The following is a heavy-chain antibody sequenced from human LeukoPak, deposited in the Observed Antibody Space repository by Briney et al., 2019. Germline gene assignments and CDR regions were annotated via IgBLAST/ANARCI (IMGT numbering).Heavy chain of an antibody. J-gene: IGHJ4*02. CDR3: AREGIAAAGLNDY. Sequence: PGGSLRLSCAASGFTFSSYSMNWVRQAPGKGLEWVSSISSSSSYIYYADSVKGRFTISRDNAKNSLYLQMNSLRAEDTAVYYCAREGIAAAGLNDYWGQGTLVTVSS. D-gene: IGHD6-13*01. CDR1: GFTFSSYS. CDR2: ISSSSSYI. V-gene: IGHV3-21*01.